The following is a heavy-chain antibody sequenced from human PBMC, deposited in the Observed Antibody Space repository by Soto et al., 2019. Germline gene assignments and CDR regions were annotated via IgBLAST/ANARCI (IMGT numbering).Heavy chain of an antibody. V-gene: IGHV4-31*03. Sequence: SETLSLTCTVSGGSISSGGYYWSWIRQHPGKGLEWIGYIYYSGSTYYNLSLKSRVTISVDTSKNQFSLKLSSVTAADTAVYYCARGLTFGGVIVFLYFDYWGQGTLVTVSS. D-gene: IGHD3-16*02. CDR2: IYYSGST. CDR3: ARGLTFGGVIVFLYFDY. CDR1: GGSISSGGYY. J-gene: IGHJ4*02.